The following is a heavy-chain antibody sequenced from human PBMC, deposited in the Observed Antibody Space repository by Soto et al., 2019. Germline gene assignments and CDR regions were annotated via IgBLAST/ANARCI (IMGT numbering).Heavy chain of an antibody. CDR2: ISGSGTTI. CDR3: ARAVAVREEY. J-gene: IGHJ4*02. V-gene: IGHV3-48*01. D-gene: IGHD3-10*01. CDR1: GFTFSSYS. Sequence: EVQLVESGGGLVQPGGSLRLSCAASGFTFSSYSMNWVRQAPGKGVEWLSFISGSGTTIHYADSVKGRFTISRDNAKNSLYLQMNSLRAEDTAVYYCARAVAVREEYWGQGTLVTVSS.